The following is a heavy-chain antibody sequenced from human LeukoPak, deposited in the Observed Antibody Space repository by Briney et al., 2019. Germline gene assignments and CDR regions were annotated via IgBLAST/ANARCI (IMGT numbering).Heavy chain of an antibody. V-gene: IGHV3-53*01. CDR3: ARGEGGIAATPEDY. J-gene: IGHJ4*02. CDR1: GFTVSSNY. CDR2: IYSGGST. D-gene: IGHD6-13*01. Sequence: GGSLRLSCAASGFTVSSNYMSWVRQAPGKGLEWVSVIYSGGSTYYAGSVKGRFTISGDNSKNTLYLQMNSLRAEDTAVYYCARGEGGIAATPEDYWGQGTLVTVSS.